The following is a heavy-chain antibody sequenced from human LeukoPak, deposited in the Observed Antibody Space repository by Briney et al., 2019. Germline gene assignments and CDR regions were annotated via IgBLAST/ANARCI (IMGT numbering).Heavy chain of an antibody. CDR3: ARHRTRYNWHDVGSFDI. J-gene: IGHJ3*02. CDR2: ISYDGSNK. D-gene: IGHD1-1*01. CDR1: GFTFGDYA. Sequence: GGSLRLSCTASGFTFGDYAMSWVRQAPGKGLEWVAAISYDGSNKYYADSVKGRFTISRDHSKNTLYLQIKSLRAEDTAVYSCARHRTRYNWHDVGSFDIWGQGTIVTVSP. V-gene: IGHV3-30*14.